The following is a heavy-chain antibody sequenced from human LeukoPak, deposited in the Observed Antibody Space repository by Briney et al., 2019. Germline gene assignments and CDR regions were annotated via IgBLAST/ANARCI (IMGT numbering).Heavy chain of an antibody. CDR2: IYYSGST. CDR3: ASQKVAHDAFDI. J-gene: IGHJ3*02. Sequence: SETLSLTCTVSGGSISSGGYYWSWIRQHPGKGLEWIGYIYYSGSTYYNPSLKSRVTISVDTSKNQFSLKLSFVTAADAAVYYCASQKVAHDAFDIWGQGTMVTVSS. V-gene: IGHV4-31*03. CDR1: GGSISSGGYY.